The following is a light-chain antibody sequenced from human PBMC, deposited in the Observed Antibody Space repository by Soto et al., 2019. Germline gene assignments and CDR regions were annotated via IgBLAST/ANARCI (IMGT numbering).Light chain of an antibody. Sequence: AIQMTQSPSSLSASVGDRVTITCRASQGIKNDLGWYQKKPGKAPKLLIYAASTLHSGVPSRFSGGGSCTDFTLTITSLQPEDFATSFGLQDYSYPLTFGGGTKVEIK. CDR3: LQDYSYPLT. J-gene: IGKJ4*01. CDR1: QGIKND. CDR2: AAS. V-gene: IGKV1-6*01.